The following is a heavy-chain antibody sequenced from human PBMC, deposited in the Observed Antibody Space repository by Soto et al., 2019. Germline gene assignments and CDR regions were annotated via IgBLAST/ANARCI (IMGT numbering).Heavy chain of an antibody. CDR3: AKVMVRGVIDTYYYGMDV. Sequence: GGSLRLSYAASGFTFSGYGMHWVRQAPGKGLEWVAVISYDGSNKYYADSVKGRFTISRDNSKNTLYLQMNSLRAEDTAVYYCAKVMVRGVIDTYYYGMDVWGQGTTVTVSS. V-gene: IGHV3-30*18. D-gene: IGHD3-10*01. J-gene: IGHJ6*02. CDR1: GFTFSGYG. CDR2: ISYDGSNK.